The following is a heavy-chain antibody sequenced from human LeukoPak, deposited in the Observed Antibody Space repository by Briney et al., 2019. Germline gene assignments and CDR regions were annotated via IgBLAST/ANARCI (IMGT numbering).Heavy chain of an antibody. V-gene: IGHV4-59*01. Sequence: SETLSLTCTVSGGSINSYYWSWIRQPPGKGLEWIGYIYYSGSTSYNPSLKSRVTISVDTSKNQFSLKLSSVTAADTAMYYCGRGAPIIAYWGQGTLVTLSS. CDR1: GGSINSYY. CDR3: GRGAPIIAY. J-gene: IGHJ4*02. CDR2: IYYSGST.